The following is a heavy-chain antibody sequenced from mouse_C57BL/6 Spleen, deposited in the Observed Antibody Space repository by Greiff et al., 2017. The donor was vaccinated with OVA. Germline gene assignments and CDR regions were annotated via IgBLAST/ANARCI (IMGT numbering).Heavy chain of an antibody. CDR3: ARKGAYYSNAFAY. CDR1: GFSLTSYG. J-gene: IGHJ3*01. V-gene: IGHV2-2*01. D-gene: IGHD2-5*01. Sequence: VKLMESGPGLVQPSQSLSITCTVSGFSLTSYGVHWVRQSPGKGLEWLGVIWSGGSTDYNAAFISRLSISKDNSKSQVFFKMNSLQADDTAIYYCARKGAYYSNAFAYWGQGTLVTVSA. CDR2: IWSGGST.